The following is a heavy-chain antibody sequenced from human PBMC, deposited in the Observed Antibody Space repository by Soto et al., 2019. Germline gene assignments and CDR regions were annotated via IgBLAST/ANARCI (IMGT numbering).Heavy chain of an antibody. CDR3: AREIAVAEYFMDV. V-gene: IGHV3-48*01. J-gene: IGHJ6*03. CDR1: GFIFSDYG. Sequence: EVQLVESGGGLVQPGGSLRLSCAASGFIFSDYGINWVRQAPGEGLEWVSFISSSSSARNYADSVKGRFTISRDNAKNSLYLQMNILRAEDTAVYYCAREIAVAEYFMDVWGKGTTVTVSS. CDR2: ISSSSSAR. D-gene: IGHD2-2*01.